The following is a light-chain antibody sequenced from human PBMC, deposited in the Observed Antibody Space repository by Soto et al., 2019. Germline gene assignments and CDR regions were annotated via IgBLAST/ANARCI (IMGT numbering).Light chain of an antibody. J-gene: IGKJ1*01. Sequence: EIVMTQSPATLSVSPGERATLSCRASQSVSGNLAWYQQKPGQAPRLLIYGASTRATAIPARFSGSGSETEFTLAISSLQSEDFAVYYCQQDNNWPPAFGQGTKVEIK. V-gene: IGKV3-15*01. CDR1: QSVSGN. CDR2: GAS. CDR3: QQDNNWPPA.